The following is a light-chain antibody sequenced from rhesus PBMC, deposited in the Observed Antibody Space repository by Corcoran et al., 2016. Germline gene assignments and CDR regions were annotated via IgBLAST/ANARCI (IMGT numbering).Light chain of an antibody. CDR2: KAS. V-gene: IGKV1-74*01. Sequence: DIQMTQSPSSLSASVGDRVTITCRASENVTNYLNWYQQKPGKARKLLIYKASTLQSGVPSRFSGSGAGTDYTFTISSLQPEDVATYYCQHGYGTPFTFDPGTKLDIK. CDR1: ENVTNY. CDR3: QHGYGTPFT. J-gene: IGKJ3*01.